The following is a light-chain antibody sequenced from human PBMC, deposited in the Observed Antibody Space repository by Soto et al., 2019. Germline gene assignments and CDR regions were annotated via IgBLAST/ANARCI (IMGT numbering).Light chain of an antibody. V-gene: IGKV4-1*01. CDR3: QQYYSAPRT. CDR1: QSVLYNSNNKNY. CDR2: WAS. J-gene: IGKJ1*01. Sequence: DFVMTQSPDSLAVSLGERATINCKSSQSVLYNSNNKNYLAWYQQKPGQPPKLLIYWASTRESGVPDRFSGSGSGTDFTLTISRLQAEDVAVYYCQQYYSAPRTFGQGTKVEIK.